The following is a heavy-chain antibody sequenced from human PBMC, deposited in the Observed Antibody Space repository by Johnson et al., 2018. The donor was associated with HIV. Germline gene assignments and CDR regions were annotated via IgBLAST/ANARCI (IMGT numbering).Heavy chain of an antibody. CDR1: GFTFSSYA. J-gene: IGHJ3*02. D-gene: IGHD3-22*01. CDR3: ARAFWPYYQDSSGYNDDAFDI. V-gene: IGHV3-30-3*01. CDR2: ISYDGSNK. Sequence: QVQLVESGGGVVQPGRSLRLSCAASGFTFSSYAMHWVRQAPGKGLEWVAVISYDGSNKYYADSVKGRFTISRDNSENTLYLQMNSLRAEDTAGYYCARAFWPYYQDSSGYNDDAFDIWGQGTMVTVSS.